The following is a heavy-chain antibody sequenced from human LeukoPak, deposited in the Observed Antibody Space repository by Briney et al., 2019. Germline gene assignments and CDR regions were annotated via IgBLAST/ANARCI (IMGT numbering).Heavy chain of an antibody. CDR1: GFTLSSYG. J-gene: IGHJ4*02. CDR3: ARGSSIPQYDFFDY. D-gene: IGHD6-13*01. V-gene: IGHV3-33*01. Sequence: GGSLRLSCAASGFTLSSYGMHWVRQAPGKGLEWVAVIWYDGSNKYYADSVKGRFTISRDNSKNTLYLQMNSLRAEDTAVYYCARGSSIPQYDFFDYWGQGTLVTVSS. CDR2: IWYDGSNK.